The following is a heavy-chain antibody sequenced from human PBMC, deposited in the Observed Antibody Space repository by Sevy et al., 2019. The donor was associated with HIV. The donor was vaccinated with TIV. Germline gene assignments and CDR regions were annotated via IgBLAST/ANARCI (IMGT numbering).Heavy chain of an antibody. Sequence: SETLSLTCTVSGGSISSGSYYWSWIRQPAGKGLEWIGRIYTSGSTNYNPSLKSRVTISVDTSKNQFSLKLSSVTAADTAVYYCAREERLYETIIPPYYYYYYMDVWGKRTTVTVSS. D-gene: IGHD3-3*01. CDR1: GGSISSGSYY. J-gene: IGHJ6*03. CDR2: IYTSGST. CDR3: AREERLYETIIPPYYYYYYMDV. V-gene: IGHV4-61*02.